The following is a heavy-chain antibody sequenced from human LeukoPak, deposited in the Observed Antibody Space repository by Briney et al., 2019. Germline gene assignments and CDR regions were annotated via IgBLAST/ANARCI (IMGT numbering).Heavy chain of an antibody. D-gene: IGHD2-2*01. V-gene: IGHV1-18*04. CDR1: GYTFTSYG. J-gene: IGHJ3*02. Sequence: ASVKVSCKASGYTFTSYGISWVRQAPGQGRKWMGWISAYNGNTNYAQKLQGRVTMTTDTSTSTAYMELRSLRSDDTAVYYCARLIVVVPAALDAFDIWGQGTMVTVSS. CDR2: ISAYNGNT. CDR3: ARLIVVVPAALDAFDI.